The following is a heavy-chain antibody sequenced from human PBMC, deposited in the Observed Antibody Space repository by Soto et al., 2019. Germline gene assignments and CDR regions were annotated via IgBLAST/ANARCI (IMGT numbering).Heavy chain of an antibody. J-gene: IGHJ6*02. CDR1: GFTFSDSY. V-gene: IGHV3-11*01. CDR3: ARVSWREKYGMDV. Sequence: PGGSLRLSCAAAGFTFSDSYMSWIRQAPGKGLEWISYITFSGNTVYYADSLKGRFTISRENAKNSLYLQMNRLRAEDTAVYYCARVSWREKYGMDVWGQGTTVTVSS. CDR2: ITFSGNTV.